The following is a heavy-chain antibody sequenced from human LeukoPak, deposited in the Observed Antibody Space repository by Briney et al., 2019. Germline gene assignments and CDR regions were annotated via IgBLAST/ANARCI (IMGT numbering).Heavy chain of an antibody. J-gene: IGHJ4*02. CDR2: IYHSGST. V-gene: IGHV4-38-2*01. D-gene: IGHD3-10*01. Sequence: SETLSLTCAVSGYSISSGYYWCWIRPPPRKGLEGTEIIYHSGSTYYKPSLKSRFTISVDTSKNQFSLKLNTVTAADTAVYYCARHLDIPMVRGVIIQTPYYFDSWGQGTLVTVSS. CDR3: ARHLDIPMVRGVIIQTPYYFDS. CDR1: GYSISSGYY.